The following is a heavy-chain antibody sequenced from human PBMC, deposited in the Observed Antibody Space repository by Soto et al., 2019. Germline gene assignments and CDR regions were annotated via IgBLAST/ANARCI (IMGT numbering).Heavy chain of an antibody. V-gene: IGHV3-30*18. Sequence: GGSLRLSCAASGFTFSSYGMHWVRQAPGKGLEWVAVISYDGSNKYYADPVKGRFTISRDNSKNTLYLQMNSLRAEDTAVYYCAKEIDDFWSGYYYGMDVWGQGTTVTVSS. J-gene: IGHJ6*02. D-gene: IGHD3-3*01. CDR2: ISYDGSNK. CDR1: GFTFSSYG. CDR3: AKEIDDFWSGYYYGMDV.